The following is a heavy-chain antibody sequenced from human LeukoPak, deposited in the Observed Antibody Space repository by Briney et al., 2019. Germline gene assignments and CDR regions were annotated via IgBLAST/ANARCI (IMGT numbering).Heavy chain of an antibody. V-gene: IGHV1-2*02. D-gene: IGHD6-19*01. CDR1: GYTFTDYY. J-gene: IGHJ5*02. CDR2: INPNSGGT. CDR3: AREGIAVAGSFDP. Sequence: ASVKVSCKASGYTFTDYYMHWVRQAPGQGLEWMGWINPNSGGTNYAQKFQGRVTMTRDTSISTAYMELSRLRSDDTAVYYCAREGIAVAGSFDPWGQGTLVTVSS.